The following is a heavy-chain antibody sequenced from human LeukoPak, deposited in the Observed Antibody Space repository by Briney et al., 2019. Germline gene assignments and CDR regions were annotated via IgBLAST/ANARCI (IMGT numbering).Heavy chain of an antibody. CDR3: ARDIGSGYSYGLYNWFDP. CDR1: GYSFTGYY. V-gene: IGHV1-2*02. J-gene: IGHJ5*02. Sequence: ASVKVSCKASGYSFTGYYMHWVRQAPGQGLEWRGWINPNSGGTNYAQKFQGRVTMTSDTSISTAYMELSRLRSDDTAVYYCARDIGSGYSYGLYNWFDPWGQGTLVTVSS. D-gene: IGHD5-18*01. CDR2: INPNSGGT.